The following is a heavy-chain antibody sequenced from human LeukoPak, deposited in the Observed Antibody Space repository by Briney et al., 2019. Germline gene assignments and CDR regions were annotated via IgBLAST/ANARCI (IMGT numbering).Heavy chain of an antibody. Sequence: SETLSLTCIVSGGSFSNDFWSCIRQPPGKGLEWIGYIYYSGSTNYNPSLKSRVTISVDTSKNHFSLKLSSVTAADTAVYYCARAGGFRSPITYWGQGTLVTVSS. D-gene: IGHD3-3*01. CDR1: GGSFSNDF. V-gene: IGHV4-59*01. CDR3: ARAGGFRSPITY. J-gene: IGHJ4*02. CDR2: IYYSGST.